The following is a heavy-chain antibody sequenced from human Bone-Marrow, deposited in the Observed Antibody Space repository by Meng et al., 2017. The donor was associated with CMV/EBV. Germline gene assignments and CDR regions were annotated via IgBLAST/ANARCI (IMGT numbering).Heavy chain of an antibody. J-gene: IGHJ4*02. CDR3: AHRGGEIYFDF. CDR1: GFSLSTSGVG. V-gene: IGHV2-5*01. D-gene: IGHD3-16*01. Sequence: QITLKESGLTLVKPTQTLTLTCTFSGFSLSTSGVGVGWIRQPPGKALEWLALIYWNDDKRYSPSLRSRLTITKDTSKNQVVLTMTNMDPVDTATYYCAHRGGEIYFDFWGQGTLVTVSS. CDR2: IYWNDDK.